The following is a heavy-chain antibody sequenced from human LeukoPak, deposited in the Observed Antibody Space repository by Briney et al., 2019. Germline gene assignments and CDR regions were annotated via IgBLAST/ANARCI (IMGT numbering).Heavy chain of an antibody. J-gene: IGHJ4*02. CDR3: ARSQSTVRYFDY. Sequence: EASVKVSCKASGYTFTSYYMHWGRQAPGQGLEWMGIINPSGGSTSYAQKFQGRVTMTRDTSTSTVYMELSSLRSEDTAVYYCARSQSTVRYFDYWGQGTLVTVSS. D-gene: IGHD1-14*01. CDR2: INPSGGST. CDR1: GYTFTSYY. V-gene: IGHV1-46*01.